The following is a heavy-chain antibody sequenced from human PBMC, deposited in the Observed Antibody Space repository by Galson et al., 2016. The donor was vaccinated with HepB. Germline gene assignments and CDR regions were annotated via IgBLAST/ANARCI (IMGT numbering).Heavy chain of an antibody. Sequence: SLRLSCAASGFTFSSYAVSWVRQAPGKGLEWVSAISDGAGSTYYADSVKGRFTISRDNSKNTLYLQMNSLRADDTAVYYCAKDRWELVRGYDYWGQGTLVTVSS. V-gene: IGHV3-23*01. J-gene: IGHJ4*03. CDR3: AKDRWELVRGYDY. CDR1: GFTFSSYA. D-gene: IGHD1-26*01. CDR2: ISDGAGST.